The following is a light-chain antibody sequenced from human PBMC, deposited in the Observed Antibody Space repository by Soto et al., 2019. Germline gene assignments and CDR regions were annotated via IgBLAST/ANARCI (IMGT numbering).Light chain of an antibody. J-gene: IGKJ1*01. Sequence: DIQMTQSPSSLSASVGDRFTISCRASQTVSTDLNWYKQKPGKAPQLLIFAASGLQSGVPSRFSGSGSGTDFTLTISSLQSEDFATYYCHQSHSIPQTFGQGTKVDI. CDR3: HQSHSIPQT. CDR1: QTVSTD. V-gene: IGKV1-39*01. CDR2: AAS.